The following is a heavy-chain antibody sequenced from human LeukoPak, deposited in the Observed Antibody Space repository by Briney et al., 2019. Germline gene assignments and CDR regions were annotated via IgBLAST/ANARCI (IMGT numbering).Heavy chain of an antibody. V-gene: IGHV3-21*01. CDR1: GFTFSSYS. Sequence: PGGSLRLPCAASGFTFSSYSMNWVRQAPGKGLEWVSSISSSSSYIYYADSVKGRFTISRDNAKNPLYLQMNSLRAEDTAVYYCARGQRYSSSWYVGYWGQGTLVTVSS. D-gene: IGHD6-13*01. CDR2: ISSSSSYI. J-gene: IGHJ4*02. CDR3: ARGQRYSSSWYVGY.